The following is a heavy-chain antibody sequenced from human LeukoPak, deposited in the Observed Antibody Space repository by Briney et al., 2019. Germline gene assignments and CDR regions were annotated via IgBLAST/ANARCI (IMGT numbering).Heavy chain of an antibody. CDR2: ISSSGGTI. D-gene: IGHD3-10*02. CDR3: GGLGIPMVGGV. J-gene: IGHJ6*04. Sequence: AGTLSLSCAASGFTFDDYAMNWVRQAPGQGLEWGSYISSSGGTIYYADPVKGRFTISGVNAKNYLYLQMISLRAAAKAACYCGGLGIPMVGGVWGKGTTVTISS. V-gene: IGHV3-48*03. CDR1: GFTFDDYA.